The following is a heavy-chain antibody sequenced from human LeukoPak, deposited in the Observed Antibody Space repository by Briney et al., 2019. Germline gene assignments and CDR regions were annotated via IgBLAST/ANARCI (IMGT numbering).Heavy chain of an antibody. J-gene: IGHJ4*02. CDR2: MSPNSGNT. Sequence: GASVKVSCKASRYTFISYDTNWVRQATGQGLEWMGWMSPNSGNTGYAQKFQGRVTMTRNTSISTAYMELSSLRSEDTAVYYCARGPPNWGFDYWGQGTLVTVSS. CDR3: ARGPPNWGFDY. CDR1: RYTFISYD. D-gene: IGHD7-27*01. V-gene: IGHV1-8*01.